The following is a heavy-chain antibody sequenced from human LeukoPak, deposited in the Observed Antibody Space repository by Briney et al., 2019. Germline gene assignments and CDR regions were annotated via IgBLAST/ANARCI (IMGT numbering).Heavy chain of an antibody. D-gene: IGHD3-10*01. Sequence: ASVKVSCKASGYTFTSYGISWVRQAPGQGLEWMGWISAYNGNTNYAQKLQGRVTMTTDTSTSTAYMELSSLRSEDTAVYYCVRGSYYYGMDVWGQGTTVTVSS. CDR1: GYTFTSYG. J-gene: IGHJ6*02. V-gene: IGHV1-18*01. CDR3: VRGSYYYGMDV. CDR2: ISAYNGNT.